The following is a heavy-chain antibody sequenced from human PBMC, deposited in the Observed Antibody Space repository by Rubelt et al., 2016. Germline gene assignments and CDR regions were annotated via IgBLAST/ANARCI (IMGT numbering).Heavy chain of an antibody. CDR2: IYYSGST. CDR1: GGSISSYY. J-gene: IGHJ4*02. CDR3: ARQDSSGYPYDY. Sequence: CTVSGGSISSYYWSWIRQPPGKGLEWIGYIYYSGSTNYNPSLKSRVTISVDTSKNQFSLKLSSVTAADTAVYYCARQDSSGYPYDYWGQGTLVTVSS. V-gene: IGHV4-59*01. D-gene: IGHD3-22*01.